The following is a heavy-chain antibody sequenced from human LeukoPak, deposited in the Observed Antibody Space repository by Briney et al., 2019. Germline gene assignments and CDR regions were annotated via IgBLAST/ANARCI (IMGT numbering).Heavy chain of an antibody. CDR2: IYYSGST. V-gene: IGHV4-39*07. D-gene: IGHD1-26*01. J-gene: IGHJ4*02. CDR3: ARVSSGGALRTEFDY. CDR1: GGSISSSSYY. Sequence: PSETLSPTCTVSGGSISSSSYYWGWIRQPPGKGLEWIGSIYYSGSTYYNPSLRSRVTISLDTSKNQFSLKLSSVTAADTAVYYCARVSSGGALRTEFDYWGQGTLVTVSS.